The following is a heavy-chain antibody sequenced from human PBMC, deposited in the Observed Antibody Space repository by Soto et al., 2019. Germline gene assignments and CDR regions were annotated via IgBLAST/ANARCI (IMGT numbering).Heavy chain of an antibody. D-gene: IGHD4-4*01. CDR2: ISYNGGNK. V-gene: IGHV3-30-3*01. CDR3: ARGEDYSHFPPKES. J-gene: IGHJ5*02. CDR1: GFTFNTYA. Sequence: WGSLRLSCAASGFTFNTYAMYWVRQAPGKGLEWVAAISYNGGNKYYADSVKGRFTISRDNSKNKLYLQLNSLTADDTAVFYCARGEDYSHFPPKESWGQGTLVTVSS.